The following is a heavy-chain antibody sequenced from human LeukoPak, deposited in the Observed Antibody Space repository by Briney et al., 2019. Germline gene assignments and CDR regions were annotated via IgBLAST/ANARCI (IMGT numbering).Heavy chain of an antibody. CDR1: GFTVSSNY. CDR2: IYSGGST. CDR3: ARAEGYSSGWPYFGY. V-gene: IGHV3-66*02. D-gene: IGHD6-19*01. Sequence: GGSLRLSCAASGFTVSSNYMSWVRQAPGKGLEWVSVIYSGGSTYYADSVKGRFTISRDNSKNTLYLQMNSLRAEDTAVYYCARAEGYSSGWPYFGYWGQGTLVTVSS. J-gene: IGHJ4*02.